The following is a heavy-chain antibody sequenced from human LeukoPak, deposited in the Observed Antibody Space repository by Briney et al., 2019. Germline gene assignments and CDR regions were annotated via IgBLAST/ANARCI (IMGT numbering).Heavy chain of an antibody. D-gene: IGHD6-13*01. CDR3: ARGYSGYSSSWANYYYYMDV. CDR1: GGSFSGYY. Sequence: PSETLSLTCAVYGGSFSGYYWSWIRQPPGKGLEWIGEINHSGSTNYNPSLKSRVTISVDTSKNQFSLKLSSVTAADTAVYYCARGYSGYSSSWANYYYYMDVWGKGTTVTISS. J-gene: IGHJ6*03. CDR2: INHSGST. V-gene: IGHV4-34*01.